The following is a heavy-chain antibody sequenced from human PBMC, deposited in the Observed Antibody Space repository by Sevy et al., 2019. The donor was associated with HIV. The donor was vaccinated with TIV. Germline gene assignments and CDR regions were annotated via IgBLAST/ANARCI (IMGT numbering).Heavy chain of an antibody. J-gene: IGHJ6*02. CDR1: GYTFSDYY. D-gene: IGHD3-3*01. V-gene: IGHV1-2*07. CDR3: ARGMSAYLLANGMDV. Sequence: ASVKVSCKAYGYTFSDYYMHWVRQAPGQGLEWMGWINPNRGGTNYAHKFQGRVTMTRNTSISTAYMELSIRGSDDTAIYYCARGMSAYLLANGMDVWGQGTTVTVSS. CDR2: INPNRGGT.